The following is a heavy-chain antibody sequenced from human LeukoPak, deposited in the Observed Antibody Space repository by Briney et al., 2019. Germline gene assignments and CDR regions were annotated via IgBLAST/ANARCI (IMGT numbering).Heavy chain of an antibody. D-gene: IGHD6-19*01. J-gene: IGHJ4*02. CDR2: IVGSDGSI. V-gene: IGHV3-23*01. CDR1: GFAIGSYE. Sequence: GGSLRLSCAASGFAIGSYEMNWVRQAPGKGLEWVSGIVGSDGSIYYADSVKGRFTISRDNTKSTLYLQMNSLRAEDTAVYYCAKDRQPDNGWDLDYWGQGTLVTVST. CDR3: AKDRQPDNGWDLDY.